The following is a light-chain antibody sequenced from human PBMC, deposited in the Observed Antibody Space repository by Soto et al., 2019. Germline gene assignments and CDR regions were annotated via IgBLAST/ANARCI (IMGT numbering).Light chain of an antibody. CDR3: QQYGSSPPIT. Sequence: EIVLTQSPGTLSLSPGERATLSCRASHSVSSSYLAWDQQKPGQAPRLLIYGASSRATGIPDRFSGSGSGTAFTLTISRLEPEDFAVYYCQQYGSSPPITFGQGTRLEIK. J-gene: IGKJ5*01. CDR1: HSVSSSY. CDR2: GAS. V-gene: IGKV3-20*01.